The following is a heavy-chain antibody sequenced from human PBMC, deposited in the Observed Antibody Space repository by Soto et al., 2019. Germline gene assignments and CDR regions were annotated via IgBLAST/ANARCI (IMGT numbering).Heavy chain of an antibody. CDR2: IYWSDDK. D-gene: IGHD3-10*01. CDR3: VHRRLGSSGSTFDW. CDR1: GFSLGTRGVG. V-gene: IGHV2-5*01. Sequence: GSGPTLVNPTETLTLTCTLSGFSLGTRGVGVGWIRQPPGKALEWLALIYWSDDKHYSPSLQTRLTITKDTSKKQVVLTMTNIDPVDTATYYCVHRRLGSSGSTFDWWGQGTLVTVSS. J-gene: IGHJ4*02.